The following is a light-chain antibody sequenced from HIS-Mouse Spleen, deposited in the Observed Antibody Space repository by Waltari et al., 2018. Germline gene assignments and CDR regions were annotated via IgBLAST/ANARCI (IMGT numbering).Light chain of an antibody. V-gene: IGLV2-14*03. CDR2: DVS. J-gene: IGLJ1*01. CDR1: SSDVGGYNY. Sequence: QSALTQPASVSGSPGQSITISCTGTSSDVGGYNYVSWYQQHPGKAPKLMIYDVSNRPSGFSNRLSGSKAGNTASLTISGLQAEDEADYYCSSYTSSSTYVFGTGTKVTVL. CDR3: SSYTSSSTYV.